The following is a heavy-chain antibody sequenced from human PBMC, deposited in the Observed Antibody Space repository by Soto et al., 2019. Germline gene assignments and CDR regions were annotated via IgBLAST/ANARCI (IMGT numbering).Heavy chain of an antibody. D-gene: IGHD5-12*01. CDR2: ISNDGSKK. Sequence: QVHLVESGGGVVQPGRSLRLACAVAGFRFSDYGMHWVRQAPGKGLEWVAVISNDGSKKYYGDSVQGRFTISRDDSKSTVYVQMDSLKPEDTAVYYCAKTRRGYDMFFYSLAVWGQGTTVTVSS. J-gene: IGHJ6*02. CDR3: AKTRRGYDMFFYSLAV. CDR1: GFRFSDYG. V-gene: IGHV3-30*18.